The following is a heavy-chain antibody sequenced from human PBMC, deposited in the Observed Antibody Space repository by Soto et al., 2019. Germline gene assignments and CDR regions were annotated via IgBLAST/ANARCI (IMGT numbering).Heavy chain of an antibody. Sequence: SETLSLTCTVSGGSISSGDYYWSWIRQPPGKGLEWIGYIYYSGSTYYNPSLKSRVTISVDKSKNQFSLKLSSVTAADTAVYYWARDELGIKGAFDIWGQWTMVNVSS. V-gene: IGHV4-30-4*01. CDR1: GGSISSGDYY. CDR2: IYYSGST. D-gene: IGHD7-27*01. CDR3: ARDELGIKGAFDI. J-gene: IGHJ3*02.